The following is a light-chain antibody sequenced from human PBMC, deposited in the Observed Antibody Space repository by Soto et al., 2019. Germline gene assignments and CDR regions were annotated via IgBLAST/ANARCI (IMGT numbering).Light chain of an antibody. CDR1: QSVTNDY. V-gene: IGKV3-20*01. Sequence: EVVLTQSPGTLSLSPGERATLSCRASQSVTNDYLAWYQQKPGQAPRLLIYGPTTRASGIPDRFSGSGFGTEFTLTISRLEPEDFAVYYCQQYGSSPRTFGQGTRPEIK. J-gene: IGKJ5*01. CDR2: GPT. CDR3: QQYGSSPRT.